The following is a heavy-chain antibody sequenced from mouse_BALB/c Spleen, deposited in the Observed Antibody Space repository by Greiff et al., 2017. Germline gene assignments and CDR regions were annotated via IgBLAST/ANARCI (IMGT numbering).Heavy chain of an antibody. CDR1: GYTFTSYW. D-gene: IGHD2-4*01. J-gene: IGHJ3*01. CDR3: ARDDYDGVAY. Sequence: QVQLKQSGAELAKPGASVKMSCKASGYTFTSYWMHWVKQRPGQGLEWIGYINPSTGYTEYNQKFKDKATLTADKSSSTAYMQLSSLTSEDSAVYYCARDDYDGVAYWGQGTLVTVSA. V-gene: IGHV1-7*01. CDR2: INPSTGYT.